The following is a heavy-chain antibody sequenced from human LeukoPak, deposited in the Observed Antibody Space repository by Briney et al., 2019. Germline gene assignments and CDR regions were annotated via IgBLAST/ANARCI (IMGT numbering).Heavy chain of an antibody. Sequence: ASVKVSCKASGYTFTSYGISWVRQAPGQGLEWMGWISAYNGNTNYAQKVQGRVTMTTDTSTSTAYMELRSLRSDDTAVYYCARFEDGSSWPWPGLDYWGQGTLVTVCS. J-gene: IGHJ4*02. V-gene: IGHV1-18*01. CDR3: ARFEDGSSWPWPGLDY. D-gene: IGHD6-13*01. CDR2: ISAYNGNT. CDR1: GYTFTSYG.